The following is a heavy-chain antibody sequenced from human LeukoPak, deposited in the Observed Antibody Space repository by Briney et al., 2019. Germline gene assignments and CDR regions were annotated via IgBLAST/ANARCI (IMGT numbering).Heavy chain of an antibody. Sequence: ASVKVSCKASGYTFISYGISWVRQAPGQGLEWMGWISAYNSNTNYAQKLQGRVTMTRDTSTSTAYMELRSLRSDDTAVYYCARDIRPYYDFWSGYEYFQHWGQGTLVTVSS. CDR2: ISAYNSNT. D-gene: IGHD3-3*01. J-gene: IGHJ1*01. CDR3: ARDIRPYYDFWSGYEYFQH. V-gene: IGHV1-18*01. CDR1: GYTFISYG.